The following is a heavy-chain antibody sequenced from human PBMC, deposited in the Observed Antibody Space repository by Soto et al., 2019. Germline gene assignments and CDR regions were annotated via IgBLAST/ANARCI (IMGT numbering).Heavy chain of an antibody. V-gene: IGHV5-51*01. D-gene: IGHD6-13*01. J-gene: IGHJ4*02. CDR1: GYGFSSYW. Sequence: PGESLKISCKGSGYGFSSYWIAWVRQMPGKGLEWMGIVDPGDSDTRYSPSLQGQVTISADKSITTAYLQWSSLKASDTAMYFCPRQLTAAADVDYWRQRTLVTVSS. CDR2: VDPGDSDT. CDR3: PRQLTAAADVDY.